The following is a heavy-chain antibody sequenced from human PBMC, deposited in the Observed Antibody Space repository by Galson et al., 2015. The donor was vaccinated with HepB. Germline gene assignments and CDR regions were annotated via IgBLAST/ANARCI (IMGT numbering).Heavy chain of an antibody. CDR1: GFSLNTSGVG. D-gene: IGHD2-15*01. J-gene: IGHJ6*02. V-gene: IGHV2-5*02. CDR3: ARLAAGLYYYYNGMDL. CDR2: IYWDDSDT. Sequence: PALVKPTQTLTLTCTFSGFSLNTSGVGVGWIRQPPGKALEWLALIYWDDSDTTYSPSYQGQVTFSADRSTATAYLHWSGLKASDTAMYYCARLAAGLYYYYNGMDLWGQGTTVIVSS.